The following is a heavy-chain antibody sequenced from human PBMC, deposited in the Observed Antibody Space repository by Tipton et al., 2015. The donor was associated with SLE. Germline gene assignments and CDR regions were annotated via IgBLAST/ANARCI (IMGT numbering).Heavy chain of an antibody. CDR1: GGSISGYY. J-gene: IGHJ3*02. V-gene: IGHV4-4*08. CDR2: IYSSGST. CDR3: ARPYTSGWYGVFDI. Sequence: TLSLTCTVSGGSISGYYWSWIRQAPGKGLEWIGYIYSSGSTSYNPSLKSRVTISVDTSKNQLSLKLSSVTAADTAIYYCARPYTSGWYGVFDIWGQGTMVTASS. D-gene: IGHD6-19*01.